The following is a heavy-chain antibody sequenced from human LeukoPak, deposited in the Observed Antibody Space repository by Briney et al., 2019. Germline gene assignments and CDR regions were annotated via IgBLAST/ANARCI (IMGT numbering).Heavy chain of an antibody. D-gene: IGHD1-26*01. CDR1: GGSISSYY. Sequence: SETLSLTCTVSGGSISSYYWSWIRQPPGKGLKWIGYIYYSGSTNYNPSLKSRVTISVDTSKNQFSLKLSSVTAADTAVYYCARVRGAFDYWGQGTLVTVSS. J-gene: IGHJ4*02. V-gene: IGHV4-59*01. CDR3: ARVRGAFDY. CDR2: IYYSGST.